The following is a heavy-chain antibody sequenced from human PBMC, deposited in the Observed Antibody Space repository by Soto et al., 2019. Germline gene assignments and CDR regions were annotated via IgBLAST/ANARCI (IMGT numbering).Heavy chain of an antibody. V-gene: IGHV4-39*01. D-gene: IGHD1-1*01. CDR3: ATSQKGYNWNYFDH. J-gene: IGHJ4*02. CDR1: GGSVSGSYYY. Sequence: PSETLSLTCAVSGGSVSGSYYYWAWLRQSPGKGPECIGSVFHTGFTSYNPSLESRVSVSVDTSKSQFSLKLSAVTASDTAVYYCATSQKGYNWNYFDHWGQGALVTVPQ. CDR2: VFHTGFT.